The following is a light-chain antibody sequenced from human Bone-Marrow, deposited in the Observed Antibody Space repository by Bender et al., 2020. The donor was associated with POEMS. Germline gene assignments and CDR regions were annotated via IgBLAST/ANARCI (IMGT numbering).Light chain of an antibody. CDR3: CSFTGSSTFV. CDR2: DVS. CDR1: RSDVGGYNF. J-gene: IGLJ1*01. V-gene: IGLV2-14*01. Sequence: QSALTQPASVSGSPGQSISISCTGTRSDVGGYNFVSWYQQEPGKAPKLMIYDVSNRPSGVSDRFSGAKSGNTASLTISGLQAEDEADYFCCSFTGSSTFVFGTGTKLTVL.